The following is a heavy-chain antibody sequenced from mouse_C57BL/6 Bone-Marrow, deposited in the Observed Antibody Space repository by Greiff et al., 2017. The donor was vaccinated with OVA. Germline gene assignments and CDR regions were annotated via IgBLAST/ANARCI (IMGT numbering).Heavy chain of an antibody. J-gene: IGHJ1*03. CDR2: IDPETGGT. Sequence: QVQLQQSGAELVRPGASVTLSCKASGYTFTDYEMHWVKQTPVHGLEWIGAIDPETGGTAYNQKFKGKAILTADKSSSTAYMELRSLTSEDSAVYYCTGNYYGSSYEGYFDVWGTGTTVTVSS. D-gene: IGHD1-1*01. CDR1: GYTFTDYE. V-gene: IGHV1-15*01. CDR3: TGNYYGSSYEGYFDV.